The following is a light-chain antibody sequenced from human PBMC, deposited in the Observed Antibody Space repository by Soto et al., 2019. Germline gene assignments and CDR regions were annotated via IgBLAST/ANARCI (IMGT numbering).Light chain of an antibody. CDR2: GAS. CDR1: QSVSSSY. J-gene: IGKJ1*01. CDR3: QHRINWPRT. V-gene: IGKV3D-20*02. Sequence: EIVFTQSPGTLSLSPGERATLSCRASQSVSSSYLAWYQQKPGQAPRLLIYGASSRATGIPDRFSGSGSGTDFTLTISRLEPEDFAVYYCQHRINWPRTFGQGTKVDIK.